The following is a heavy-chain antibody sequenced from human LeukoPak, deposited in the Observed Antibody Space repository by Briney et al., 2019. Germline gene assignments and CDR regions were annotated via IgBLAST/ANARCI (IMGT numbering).Heavy chain of an antibody. Sequence: GGSLRLSCAASGFTFSSYWMHWVRQAPGKGLEWVSSISSSSSYRYYADSVKGRFTISRDNAKNSLYLQMNSLRAEDTAVYYCARSAYCSSTSCLGGSGYSSFDYWGQGTLVTVSS. D-gene: IGHD2-2*01. CDR2: ISSSSSYR. CDR3: ARSAYCSSTSCLGGSGYSSFDY. V-gene: IGHV3-21*01. CDR1: GFTFSSYW. J-gene: IGHJ4*02.